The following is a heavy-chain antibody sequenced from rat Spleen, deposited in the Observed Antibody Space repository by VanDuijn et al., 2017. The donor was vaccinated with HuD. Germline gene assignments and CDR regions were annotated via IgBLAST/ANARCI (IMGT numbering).Heavy chain of an antibody. D-gene: IGHD1-12*02. J-gene: IGHJ3*01. CDR2: ISPSGGST. CDR1: GFTFSNYG. Sequence: EVQLVESGGGLVQPGRSLKLSCAASGFTFSNYGMHWIRQAPTKGLEWVASISPSGGSTYYRDSVKGRFTISRDNAKSTLYLQMDSLRSEDTATYYCATDDGTYYWGWFAYWGQGTLVTVSS. CDR3: ATDDGTYYWGWFAY. V-gene: IGHV5-19*01.